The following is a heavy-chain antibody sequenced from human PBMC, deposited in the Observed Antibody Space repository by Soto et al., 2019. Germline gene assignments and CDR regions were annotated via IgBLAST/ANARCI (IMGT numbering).Heavy chain of an antibody. D-gene: IGHD1-26*01. CDR3: AKVGPSYYYGMDV. J-gene: IGHJ6*02. V-gene: IGHV3-23*01. CDR1: GLDFSSEV. Sequence: PGGSLRLSCAASGLDFSSEVMCWVRQAPGKGLEWVPLISGSGRTIYHADSMRGRFALSRDNSKNSLYLQLNNLRVDDTAVYYCAKVGPSYYYGMDVWGQGTTVTVSS. CDR2: ISGSGRTI.